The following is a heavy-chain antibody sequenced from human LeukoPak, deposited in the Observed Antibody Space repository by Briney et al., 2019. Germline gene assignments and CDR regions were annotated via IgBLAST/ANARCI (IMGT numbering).Heavy chain of an antibody. CDR2: IKQDGSGK. J-gene: IGHJ3*02. Sequence: GGSLRLSCAASGFTFSSYWMSWVRQAPGKGLEWVANIKQDGSGKFYVDSVKGRFTISRDNAKNSLYLQMNSLRGEDTAVYYCATYYGSGMRDAFDIWGQGTMVTVSP. CDR1: GFTFSSYW. D-gene: IGHD3-10*01. CDR3: ATYYGSGMRDAFDI. V-gene: IGHV3-7*01.